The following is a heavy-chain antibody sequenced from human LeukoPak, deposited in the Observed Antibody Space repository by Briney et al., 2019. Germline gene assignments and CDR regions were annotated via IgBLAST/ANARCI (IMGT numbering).Heavy chain of an antibody. D-gene: IGHD1-26*01. CDR3: ARASRSGSYFFY. CDR1: GFTFSDHY. Sequence: PGGSLRLSCAASGFTFSDHYMDWVRQTPGKGLEWVGRSRNKANSYTTEYAASVKGRFTISRDDSKNSLFLQMNSLKTDDTAVYYCARASRSGSYFFYWGQGTLVTVSP. CDR2: SRNKANSYTT. V-gene: IGHV3-72*01. J-gene: IGHJ4*02.